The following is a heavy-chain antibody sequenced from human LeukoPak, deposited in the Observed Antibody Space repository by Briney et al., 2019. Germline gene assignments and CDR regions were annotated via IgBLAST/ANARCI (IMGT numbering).Heavy chain of an antibody. CDR3: ARARAITGTTSFDY. J-gene: IGHJ4*02. CDR2: INPDGSNT. V-gene: IGHV3-74*01. CDR1: GFTFSSYY. D-gene: IGHD1-7*01. Sequence: PGGSLRLSCAASGFTFSSYYMHWVRQAPGKGLVWVSRINPDGSNTAYADSVKGRFTISRDNAKNSLYLQMNSLRAEDTAVYYCARARAITGTTSFDYWGQGTLVTVSS.